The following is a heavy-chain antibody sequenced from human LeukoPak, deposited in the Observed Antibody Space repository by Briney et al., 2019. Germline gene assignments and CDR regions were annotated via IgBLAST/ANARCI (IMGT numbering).Heavy chain of an antibody. J-gene: IGHJ4*02. D-gene: IGHD6-6*01. V-gene: IGHV3-64D*09. CDR2: ISSNGGST. CDR1: GFTFSNYV. CDR3: VKGVRIMAARLDY. Sequence: GGSLRLSCSASGFTFSNYVMHWVRQTPGKGLEYVSVISSNGGSTFYADSVKGRLTISRDNSKNTLYLQMSSLRPEDTAVYYCVKGVRIMAARLDYWGQGTLVTVSS.